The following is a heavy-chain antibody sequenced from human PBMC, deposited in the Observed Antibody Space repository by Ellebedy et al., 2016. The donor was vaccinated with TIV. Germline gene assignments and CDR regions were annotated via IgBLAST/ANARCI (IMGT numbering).Heavy chain of an antibody. CDR2: SSAYNGNT. J-gene: IGHJ3*02. CDR1: GYTFTNYG. D-gene: IGHD3-9*01. CDR3: ESRGYEILTGWDPNAFDI. Sequence: AASVKVSCKASGYTFTNYGINWVRQAPGQGLEWMGWSSAYNGNTNFAQKVQGRVTMTTDTSTSTAYMELRRLRSDDTAMYYCESRGYEILTGWDPNAFDIWGQGTMVIVSS. V-gene: IGHV1-18*01.